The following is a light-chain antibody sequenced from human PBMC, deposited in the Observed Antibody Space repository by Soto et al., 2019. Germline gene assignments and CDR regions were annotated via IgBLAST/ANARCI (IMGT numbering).Light chain of an antibody. V-gene: IGKV3-11*01. CDR1: QSVSNF. J-gene: IGKJ5*01. CDR3: QQRSNWPPEIT. CDR2: SAS. Sequence: EIVLTQSPATLSVSPGERATLSCRASQSVSNFLAWYQQKPGQAPRLLIYSASYRATGIPARFSGSGSGTDFTLTISSLEPEDFAVYYCQQRSNWPPEITFGQGTRLEIK.